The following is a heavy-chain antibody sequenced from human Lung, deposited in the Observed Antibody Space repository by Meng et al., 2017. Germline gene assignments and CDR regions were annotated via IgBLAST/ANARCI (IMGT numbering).Heavy chain of an antibody. J-gene: IGHJ6*02. V-gene: IGHV3-48*03. CDR1: GFTFSSYE. CDR2: IGGSGSDI. Sequence: GESLKISCAASGFTFSSYEMTWVRQAPGKGLEWVSYIGGSGSDIYYADSVKGRFTISRDNAKNSLYLQMDSLRAEDTALYYCARDLSNEGSYYYYGMDVWGQGTTVTVSS. D-gene: IGHD3-10*01. CDR3: ARDLSNEGSYYYYGMDV.